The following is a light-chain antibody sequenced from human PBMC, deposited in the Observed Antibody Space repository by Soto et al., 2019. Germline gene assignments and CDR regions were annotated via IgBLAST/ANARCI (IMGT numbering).Light chain of an antibody. CDR3: QQYGRPPWT. CDR2: GAS. CDR1: QSFSSTS. Sequence: EIVLTQSPGTLSLAPGERATLSCRASQSFSSTSLAWYQQRPGQPPRLLIYGASSRATGIPDRFSVSGSGTDFTLTITRLEPEDFAVYYCQQYGRPPWTFGQGTKVEIK. V-gene: IGKV3-20*01. J-gene: IGKJ1*01.